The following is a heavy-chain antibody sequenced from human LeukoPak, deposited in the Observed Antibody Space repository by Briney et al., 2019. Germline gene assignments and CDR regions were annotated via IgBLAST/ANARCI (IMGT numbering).Heavy chain of an antibody. CDR3: ARDEYIAVAGTLAWDYYSGMDV. D-gene: IGHD6-19*01. CDR1: GYTFTSYG. V-gene: IGHV1-18*01. Sequence: GASVKVSCKASGYTFTSYGISWVRQAPGQGYEWMGWINTYNGNTNYAQKLQVRVTMSTDTSTSTAYMELRSLRSDDTAVYYCARDEYIAVAGTLAWDYYSGMDVWGQGTTVTVSS. CDR2: INTYNGNT. J-gene: IGHJ6*02.